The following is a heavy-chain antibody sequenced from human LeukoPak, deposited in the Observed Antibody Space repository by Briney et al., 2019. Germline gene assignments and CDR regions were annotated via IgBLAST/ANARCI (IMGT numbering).Heavy chain of an antibody. CDR1: GGTFSSYA. J-gene: IGHJ4*02. Sequence: ASVKVSCKASGGTFSSYATSWVRQAPGQGLEWMGGIIPIFGTANYAQKFQGRVTITADESTSTAYMELSSLRSEDTAVYYCARGEGDCGSTSCQDFDYWGQGTLVTVSS. CDR3: ARGEGDCGSTSCQDFDY. CDR2: IIPIFGTA. V-gene: IGHV1-69*13. D-gene: IGHD2-2*01.